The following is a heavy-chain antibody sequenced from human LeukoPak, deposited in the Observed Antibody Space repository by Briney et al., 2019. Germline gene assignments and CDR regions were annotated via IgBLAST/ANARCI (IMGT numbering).Heavy chain of an antibody. CDR3: ARDGGSSWSRQYGLDV. D-gene: IGHD6-13*01. V-gene: IGHV4-59*01. J-gene: IGHJ6*02. CDR2: VYYNGNI. CDR1: GGSINSYY. Sequence: SETLSLTCTVSGGSINSYYWSWIRQPPGKGLEWIGYVYYNGNINYNPSFKSRVTISVDTSKNQFSLKLSSVTAADTAVYYCARDGGSSWSRQYGLDVWGQGTTVTVSS.